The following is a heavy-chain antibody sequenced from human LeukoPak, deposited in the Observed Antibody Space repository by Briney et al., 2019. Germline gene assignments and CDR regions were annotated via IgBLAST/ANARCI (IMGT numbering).Heavy chain of an antibody. J-gene: IGHJ4*02. CDR1: GGSFSGYY. V-gene: IGHV4-59*12. CDR2: IYYSGST. D-gene: IGHD3-22*01. Sequence: SETLSLTCAVYGGSFSGYYWSWIRQPPGKGLEWIGYIYYSGSTNYNPSLKSRVTISVDTSKNQFSLKLSSVTAADTAVYYCARDRYHYDSSGYYQLDYWGQGTLVTVSS. CDR3: ARDRYHYDSSGYYQLDY.